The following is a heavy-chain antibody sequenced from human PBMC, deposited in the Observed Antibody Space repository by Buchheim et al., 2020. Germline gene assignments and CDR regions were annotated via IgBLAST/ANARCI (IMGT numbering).Heavy chain of an antibody. CDR3: ARDLMGGYCSGGSCSLLDWYFDL. D-gene: IGHD2-15*01. CDR2: IYHSGRT. V-gene: IGHV4-30-2*01. Sequence: QLQLQESGSGLVKPSQTLSLTCAVSGGSISSGGYSWTWIRQPPGKGLEWIGYIYHSGRTYYNPSLKSRVTISVDRSKNQFSLKLSSVTAADTAVYYCARDLMGGYCSGGSCSLLDWYFDLWGRGTL. J-gene: IGHJ2*01. CDR1: GGSISSGGYS.